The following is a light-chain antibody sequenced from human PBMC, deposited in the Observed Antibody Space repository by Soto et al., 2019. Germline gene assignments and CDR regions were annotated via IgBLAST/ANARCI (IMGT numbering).Light chain of an antibody. CDR3: QQYNHWPRMLS. CDR2: DTS. CDR1: QRLSTN. J-gene: IGKJ4*01. Sequence: EIVLTHSPATLYVSPGERPTLSCRASQRLSTNVAWYQQRPRQAPRLLIYDTSSRASDVPARFSGRGSGTEFTLTIASLQSEDFAMYYCQQYNHWPRMLSFGGGTKVELK. V-gene: IGKV3-15*01.